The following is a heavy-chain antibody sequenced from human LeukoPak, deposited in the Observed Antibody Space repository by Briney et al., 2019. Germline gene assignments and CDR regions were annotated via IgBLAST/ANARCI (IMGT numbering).Heavy chain of an antibody. CDR2: IRRDGTT. D-gene: IGHD5-12*01. CDR3: ARDRGHSGYDLYDY. J-gene: IGHJ4*02. V-gene: IGHV3-74*01. Sequence: GRSLRLSCAASGFTVSSYWIHWVRQAPGKGLVWVSLIRRDGTTSFAASVQGRFTISRDTAKDSLYLQMNSLRAEDTAVYYCARDRGHSGYDLYDYWGQGTLVTVSS. CDR1: GFTVSSYW.